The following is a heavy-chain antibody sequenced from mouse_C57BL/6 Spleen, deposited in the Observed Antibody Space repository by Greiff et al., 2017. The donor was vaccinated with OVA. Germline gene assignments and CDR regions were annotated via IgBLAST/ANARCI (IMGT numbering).Heavy chain of an antibody. J-gene: IGHJ2*01. D-gene: IGHD1-1*01. CDR3: ARLSFITTVVAHFDY. V-gene: IGHV1-52*01. Sequence: QVQLQQPGAELVRPGSSVKLSCKASGYTFTSYWMHWVKQRPIQGLEWIGNIDPSDSETHYNQKFKDKATLTVDKSSSIAYMQLSSLTSEDSAVYYCARLSFITTVVAHFDYWGQGTTLTVSS. CDR1: GYTFTSYW. CDR2: IDPSDSET.